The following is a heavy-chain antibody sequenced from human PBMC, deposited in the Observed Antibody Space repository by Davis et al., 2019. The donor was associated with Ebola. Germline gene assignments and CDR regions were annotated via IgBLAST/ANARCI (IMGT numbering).Heavy chain of an antibody. CDR3: TNSSPDY. D-gene: IGHD6-19*01. J-gene: IGHJ4*02. Sequence: GESLKTSRAASGFTFSGSAMHWVRQASGKGLEWVGRIRSKANSYATAYAASVKGRFTISRDDSKNTAYLQMNSLKTEDTAVYYCTNSSPDYWGQGTLVTVSS. CDR2: IRSKANSYAT. V-gene: IGHV3-73*01. CDR1: GFTFSGSA.